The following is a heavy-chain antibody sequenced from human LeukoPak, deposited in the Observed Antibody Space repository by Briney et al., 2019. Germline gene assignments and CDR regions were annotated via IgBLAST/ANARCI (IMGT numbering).Heavy chain of an antibody. CDR1: GGSISSGDYY. Sequence: SETLSLTCTVSGGSISSGDYYWSWIRQPPGKGLEWIGYIYYSGSTYYNPSLKSRVTISVDTSKNQFSLKLSSVTAADTAVYYCARDYYGSGSYPHFDYWGQGTLVTVSS. V-gene: IGHV4-30-4*01. J-gene: IGHJ4*02. CDR3: ARDYYGSGSYPHFDY. D-gene: IGHD3-10*01. CDR2: IYYSGST.